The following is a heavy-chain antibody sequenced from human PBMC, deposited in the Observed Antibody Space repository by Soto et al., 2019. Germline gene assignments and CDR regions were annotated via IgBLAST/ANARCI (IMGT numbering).Heavy chain of an antibody. D-gene: IGHD6-6*01. Sequence: SETLSLTCAFYGGSFSGYYWTLIRQPPGKGLEWIGEINHSGSTNYNPSLKSRVTISVDTSKNQFSLKLSSVTAADTGVYYCARGRMVYSSSPGDFWGRGTLVTVSS. J-gene: IGHJ4*02. CDR3: ARGRMVYSSSPGDF. V-gene: IGHV4-34*01. CDR1: GGSFSGYY. CDR2: INHSGST.